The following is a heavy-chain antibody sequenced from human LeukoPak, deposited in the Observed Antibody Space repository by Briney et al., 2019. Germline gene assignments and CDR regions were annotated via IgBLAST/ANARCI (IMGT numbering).Heavy chain of an antibody. D-gene: IGHD5/OR15-5a*01. CDR2: NNPDNGDT. CDR3: VRDLTVSTIDRDS. CDR1: GYTFIGYY. J-gene: IGHJ5*02. V-gene: IGHV1-2*02. Sequence: ASVKVSCKASGYTFIGYYIHWVRQAPGQGLEWMAWNNPDNGDTAYAQQFRGRVTVTSDTSVTTAYMELRSLTSADTAVYYCVRDLTVSTIDRDSWGQGTQVSVSS.